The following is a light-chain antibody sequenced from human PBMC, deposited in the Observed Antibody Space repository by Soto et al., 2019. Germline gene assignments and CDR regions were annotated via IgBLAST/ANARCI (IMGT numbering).Light chain of an antibody. J-gene: IGKJ1*01. CDR2: ASS. V-gene: IGKV1-12*01. CDR1: QGIGNW. CDR3: LQTTSFPWT. Sequence: DIQMTQSPSSVFASVGDSVTITCRASQGIGNWLAWYQQRPGKAPKLLIYASSTLQSGVPSRFSGSGSGTDFALTISSLQPEDCATYWCLQTTSFPWTFGQGTKVDI.